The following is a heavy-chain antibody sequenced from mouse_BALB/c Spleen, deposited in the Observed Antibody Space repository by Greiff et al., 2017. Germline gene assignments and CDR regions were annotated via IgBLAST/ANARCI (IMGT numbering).Heavy chain of an antibody. CDR1: GYTFTSYW. J-gene: IGHJ4*01. Sequence: DLVKPGASVKLSCKASGYTFTSYWINWIKQRPGQGLEWIGRIAPGSGSTYYNEMFQGKATLTVDTSSSTAYIQLSSLSSEDSAVYFCARFGSNYYAMDYWGQGTSVTVSS. CDR2: IAPGSGST. CDR3: ARFGSNYYAMDY. D-gene: IGHD2-2*01. V-gene: IGHV1S41*01.